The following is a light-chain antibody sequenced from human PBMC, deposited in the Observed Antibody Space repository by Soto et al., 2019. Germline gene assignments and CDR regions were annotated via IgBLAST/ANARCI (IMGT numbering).Light chain of an antibody. CDR1: QSVSDN. J-gene: IGKJ4*01. CDR3: QQYNSWPPLT. V-gene: IGKV3D-15*01. CDR2: DAS. Sequence: EIVMTQSPATLSVSPGERATLSCRASQSVSDNLAWYQQKPGQAPRLLIYDASNRATGIPARFSGSGSGTEFTLTINSLQSEDFAVYYCQQYNSWPPLTFGGGTKVDIK.